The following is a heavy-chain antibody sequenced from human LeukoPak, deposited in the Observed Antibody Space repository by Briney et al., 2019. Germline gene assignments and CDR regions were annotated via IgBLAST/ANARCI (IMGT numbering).Heavy chain of an antibody. CDR3: ARVQLLTMEPFDY. CDR1: GGSFSGYY. Sequence: SETLSLTCAVCGGSFSGYYWSWIRQPPGKGLEWIGYIYYSGSTNYNPSLKSRVTISVDTSKNQFSLKLSSVTAADTAVYYCARVQLLTMEPFDYWGQGTLVTVSS. D-gene: IGHD2-2*01. J-gene: IGHJ4*02. CDR2: IYYSGST. V-gene: IGHV4-59*01.